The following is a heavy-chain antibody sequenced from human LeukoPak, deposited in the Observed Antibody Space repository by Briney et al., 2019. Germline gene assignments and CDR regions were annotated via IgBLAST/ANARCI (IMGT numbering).Heavy chain of an antibody. J-gene: IGHJ6*02. CDR3: TTDEDWNYARKDV. CDR1: GFTFNCAW. V-gene: IGHV3-15*04. Sequence: GGSLRLSCAASGFTFNCAWMSWVRQVPGKGLEWVGQTVSEIDGGTTDYAAPVKGRFTISRDDSKSTLYLQMNSLKIEDTAVYYCTTDEDWNYARKDVWGQGATVIVSS. CDR2: TVSEIDGGTT. D-gene: IGHD1-7*01.